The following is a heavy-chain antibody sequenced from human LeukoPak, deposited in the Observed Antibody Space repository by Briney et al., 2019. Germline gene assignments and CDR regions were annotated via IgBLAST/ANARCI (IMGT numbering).Heavy chain of an antibody. Sequence: PGKSLRLSSAESRYAYRVYVMRSGRQAPGKGLEWVAVIWFDGSKREYADSVKGRFTISRDNSKNTLYLQMDSLRAEDTAVYYCAKAYYGSGTTRNYFDFWGQGTLVTVPS. CDR2: IWFDGSKR. CDR1: RYAYRVYV. CDR3: AKAYYGSGTTRNYFDF. D-gene: IGHD3-10*01. V-gene: IGHV3-33*06. J-gene: IGHJ4*02.